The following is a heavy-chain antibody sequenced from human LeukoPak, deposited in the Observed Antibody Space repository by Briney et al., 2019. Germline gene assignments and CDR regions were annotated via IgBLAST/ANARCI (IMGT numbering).Heavy chain of an antibody. Sequence: SETLSLTCTVSGGSIGSYYWTWIRQPPGKGLEWIGYIYSSGRTNYNPSLKSQVTKSVDTSKNQFSLKVISVTAADTAVYYCARLSAGFNSSYWFDPWGQGTLVTVSS. CDR2: IYSSGRT. CDR1: GGSIGSYY. V-gene: IGHV4-4*09. CDR3: ARLSAGFNSSYWFDP. D-gene: IGHD2/OR15-2a*01. J-gene: IGHJ5*02.